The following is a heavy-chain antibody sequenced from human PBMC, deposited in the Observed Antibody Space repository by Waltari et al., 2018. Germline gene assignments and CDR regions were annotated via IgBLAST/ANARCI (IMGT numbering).Heavy chain of an antibody. V-gene: IGHV4-59*01. J-gene: IGHJ4*02. D-gene: IGHD5-12*01. CDR3: ARDRHYGGYGY. Sequence: QAQLQETGPGLVKPSVTLSLTCTFPGGPIISYYLAWIRQPPGKGLEWIGYIYYSGSNNYNPYLKSRVTISVDTSKNQFSLKLSSVTAADTDVYYCARDRHYGGYGYWGQGTLVTVSS. CDR1: GGPIISYY. CDR2: IYYSGSN.